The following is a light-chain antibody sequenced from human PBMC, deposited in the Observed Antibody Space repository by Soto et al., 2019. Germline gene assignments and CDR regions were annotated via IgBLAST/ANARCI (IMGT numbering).Light chain of an antibody. J-gene: IGKJ1*01. V-gene: IGKV1-5*03. CDR1: QSINNW. CDR3: QHYNDLPWT. Sequence: DIQMTQSPSTLSASEGDRVNITCRASQSINNWLAWYQQKPGKAPTLLIYQASNLESGVPSRFRGSGSGTEFTLTISILQPDDFATYYCQHYNDLPWTFGQGTTVEI. CDR2: QAS.